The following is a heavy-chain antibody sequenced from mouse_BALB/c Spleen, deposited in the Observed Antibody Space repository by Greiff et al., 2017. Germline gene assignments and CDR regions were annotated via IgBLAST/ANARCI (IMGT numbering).Heavy chain of an antibody. CDR3: ARQGTGTGFAY. CDR1: GFAFSSYD. J-gene: IGHJ3*01. V-gene: IGHV5-12-1*01. Sequence: EVMLVESGGGLVKPGGSLKLSCAASGFAFSSYDMSWVRQTPEKRLEWVAYISSGGGSTYYPDTVKGRFTISRDNAKNTLYLQMSSLKSEDTAMYYCARQGTGTGFAYWGQGTLVTVSA. CDR2: ISSGGGST. D-gene: IGHD4-1*01.